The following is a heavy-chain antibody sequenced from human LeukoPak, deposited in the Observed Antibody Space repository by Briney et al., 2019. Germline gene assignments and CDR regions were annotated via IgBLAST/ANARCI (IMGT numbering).Heavy chain of an antibody. V-gene: IGHV1-18*01. CDR1: GYTFTSYG. CDR2: ISAYNGNT. J-gene: IGHJ4*02. Sequence: ASVKVSCKASGYTFTSYGISWVRQAPGQGLEWMGWISAYNGNTNYAQKLQGRVTMTTDTSTSTAYMELRSLRSDDTAVYHCARSASRKNATPPVYWGQGTLVTVSS. CDR3: ARSASRKNATPPVY.